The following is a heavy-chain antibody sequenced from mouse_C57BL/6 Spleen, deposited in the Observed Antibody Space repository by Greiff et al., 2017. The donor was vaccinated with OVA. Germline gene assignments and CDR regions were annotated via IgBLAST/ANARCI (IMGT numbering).Heavy chain of an antibody. CDR3: TREDYDRYFDV. CDR2: IDPETGGT. CDR1: GYTFTDYE. J-gene: IGHJ1*03. V-gene: IGHV1-15*01. Sequence: VQLQQSGAELVRPGASVTLSCKASGYTFTDYEMHWVKQTPVHGLEWIGAIDPETGGTAYNQKFKGKAILTADKSSSTAYMGLRSLTSEDSAVYYCTREDYDRYFDVWGTGTTVTVSS. D-gene: IGHD2-4*01.